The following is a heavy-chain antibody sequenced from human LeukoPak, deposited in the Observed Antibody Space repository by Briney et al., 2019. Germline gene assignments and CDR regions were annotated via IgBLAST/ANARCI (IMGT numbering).Heavy chain of an antibody. CDR3: AREMETGYCSSTSCYYLVY. D-gene: IGHD2-2*01. J-gene: IGHJ4*02. CDR1: GYTFTSYD. Sequence: GASVKVSCKASGYTFTSYDINWVRQASGQGLEWMGWMNPNSGNTGYAQKFQGRVAMTRNTSISSAYMELSSLRSDDTAIYYCAREMETGYCSSTSCYYLVYWGQGTLVTVSS. CDR2: MNPNSGNT. V-gene: IGHV1-8*01.